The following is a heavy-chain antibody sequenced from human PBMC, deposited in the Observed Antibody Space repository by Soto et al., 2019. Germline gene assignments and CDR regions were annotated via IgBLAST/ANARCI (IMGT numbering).Heavy chain of an antibody. CDR2: MHPGGST. CDR1: GGSINSVNW. D-gene: IGHD1-1*01. CDR3: ARHGHNIYGFDV. J-gene: IGHJ6*01. V-gene: IGHV4-4*02. Sequence: QVQPQESGPGLVKPSDTLSLTCAVSGGSINSVNWWSWVRQSPGKGLEWIGEMHPGGSTNYNPSLQSRVTVSLDKSRNQLSLRMSSVTAADTAVYFCARHGHNIYGFDVWGRGTTVTVSS.